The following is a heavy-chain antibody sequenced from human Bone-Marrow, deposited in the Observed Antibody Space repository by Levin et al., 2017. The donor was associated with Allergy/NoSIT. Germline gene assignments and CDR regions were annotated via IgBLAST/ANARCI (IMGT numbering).Heavy chain of an antibody. CDR2: MNPNSGNT. Sequence: AASVKVSCKASGYTFSNYDMNWVRQATGQGLEWVGWMNPNSGNTGFAQKFQGRVTLTRDTSTTTAYMELRSLRSDDTAVYYCARGAYVVRGVIKVSGMDVWGQGTTVTVSS. D-gene: IGHD3-10*01. CDR1: GYTFSNYD. V-gene: IGHV1-8*01. CDR3: ARGAYVVRGVIKVSGMDV. J-gene: IGHJ6*02.